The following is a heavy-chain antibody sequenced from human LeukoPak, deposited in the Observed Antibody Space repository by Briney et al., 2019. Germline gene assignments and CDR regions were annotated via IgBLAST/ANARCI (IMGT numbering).Heavy chain of an antibody. Sequence: GGSLRLSCAASGFTFSSYDMHWVRQATGKGLEWVSAIGTAGDTYYPGSVKGRFTISRDNAKNSLYLQMNSLRAEDTALYYCAKCSGGSCYSGVFDYWGQGTLVTVSS. D-gene: IGHD2-15*01. CDR1: GFTFSSYD. J-gene: IGHJ4*02. CDR2: IGTAGDT. CDR3: AKCSGGSCYSGVFDY. V-gene: IGHV3-13*01.